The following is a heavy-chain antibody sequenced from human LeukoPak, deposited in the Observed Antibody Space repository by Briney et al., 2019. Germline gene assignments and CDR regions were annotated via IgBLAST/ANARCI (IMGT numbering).Heavy chain of an antibody. Sequence: ASVKVSCKASGGTFSSYAISWVRQAPGQGLEWMGGIIPIFGTANYAQKFQGRVTITADESTSTAYMELSSLRSEDTAVYYCATDKDSYSGESDAFDIWGQGTMVTVSS. V-gene: IGHV1-69*13. CDR3: ATDKDSYSGESDAFDI. J-gene: IGHJ3*02. CDR1: GGTFSSYA. D-gene: IGHD3-10*01. CDR2: IIPIFGTA.